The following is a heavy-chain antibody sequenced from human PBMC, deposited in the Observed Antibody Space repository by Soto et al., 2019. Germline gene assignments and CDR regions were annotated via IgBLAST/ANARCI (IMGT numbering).Heavy chain of an antibody. Sequence: GGSLRLSCAASGFTFSSYAISWVRLPPGKGLEWVSAISGSGASTYYTDSAKGRFTISRDNSKNTLYLQMNSLRAEDTAVYYCAKEANSGWSWGQGTLVTVSS. CDR1: GFTFSSYA. V-gene: IGHV3-23*01. J-gene: IGHJ4*02. CDR3: AKEANSGWS. D-gene: IGHD6-19*01. CDR2: ISGSGAST.